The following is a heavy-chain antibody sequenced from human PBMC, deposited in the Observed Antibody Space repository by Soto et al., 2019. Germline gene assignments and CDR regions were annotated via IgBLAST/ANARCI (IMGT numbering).Heavy chain of an antibody. CDR3: ARVGYSSTGTTFHYHGLDV. CDR2: IYPRGGTT. J-gene: IGHJ6*02. D-gene: IGHD3-22*01. Sequence: QVQLVQSGAEVKKPGASVKVSCKASGYNFTSHYMHWVRQAPGQGLESMGIIYPRGGTTIYAQKFQGRVTMTRDTSPHTFYIELSSLRSEDTAMYYCARVGYSSTGTTFHYHGLDVWGQGTTVTVSS. V-gene: IGHV1-46*01. CDR1: GYNFTSHY.